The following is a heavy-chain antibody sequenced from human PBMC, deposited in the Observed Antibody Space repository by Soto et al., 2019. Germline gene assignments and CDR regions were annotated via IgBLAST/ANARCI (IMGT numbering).Heavy chain of an antibody. CDR3: TTGYYYDSSGYYYFDY. CDR2: IKSKTDGGTT. J-gene: IGHJ4*02. Sequence: PGGSLRLSCAASGFTFSNAWMSRVRQAPGKGLEWVGRIKSKTDGGTTDYAAPVKGRFTISRDDSKNTLYLQMNSLKTEDTAVYYCTTGYYYDSSGYYYFDYWGQGTLVTVSS. CDR1: GFTFSNAW. V-gene: IGHV3-15*01. D-gene: IGHD3-22*01.